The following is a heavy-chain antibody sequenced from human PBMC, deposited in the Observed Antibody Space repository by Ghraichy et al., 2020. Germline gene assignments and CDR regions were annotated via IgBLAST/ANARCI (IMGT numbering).Heavy chain of an antibody. V-gene: IGHV5-51*01. Sequence: GESLNISCKGSGYSFSSHWIGWVRQMPGKGLEWMGIIYPGDSDTRYSPSFQGQVTISADKSITTAYLQWSSLKASDTAMYYCAREDYSSGNFNYWGQGTLVTVSS. CDR3: AREDYSSGNFNY. CDR1: GYSFSSHW. J-gene: IGHJ4*02. CDR2: IYPGDSDT. D-gene: IGHD2-21*01.